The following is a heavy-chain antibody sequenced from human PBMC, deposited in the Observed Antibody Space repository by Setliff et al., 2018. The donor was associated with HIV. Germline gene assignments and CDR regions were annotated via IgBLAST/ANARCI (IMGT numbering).Heavy chain of an antibody. D-gene: IGHD1-26*01. V-gene: IGHV3-23*01. CDR2: ISSGGIIK. CDR1: GFTFDISD. Sequence: PGGSLRLSCATSGFTFDISDMSWVRQAPGKGLEWVSSISSGGIIKKYSGSVKGRFTISRDNSNDTVYLQMSSLRADDTAVYFCARPTNIDTLYYGSQTFYMYYYGLDVWGQGTTVTVSS. J-gene: IGHJ6*02. CDR3: ARPTNIDTLYYGSQTFYMYYYGLDV.